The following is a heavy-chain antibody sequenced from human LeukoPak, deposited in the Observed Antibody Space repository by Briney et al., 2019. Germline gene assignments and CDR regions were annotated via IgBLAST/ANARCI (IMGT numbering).Heavy chain of an antibody. CDR3: ARGSLAWSGTFDY. V-gene: IGHV3-9*01. Sequence: PGGSLRLSCAASGFTFDDYAMHWVRQAPGKGLEWVSGISWNSGSIDYADSVKGRFTISRDNAKNSLYLQMNSLRAEDTALYYCARGSLAWSGTFDYWGQGTLVTVSS. CDR2: ISWNSGSI. CDR1: GFTFDDYA. D-gene: IGHD3-3*01. J-gene: IGHJ4*02.